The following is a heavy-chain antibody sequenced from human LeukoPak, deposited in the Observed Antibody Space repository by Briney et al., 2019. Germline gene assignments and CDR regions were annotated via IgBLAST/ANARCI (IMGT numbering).Heavy chain of an antibody. Sequence: GGSLRLSCAASGFTFSSYAMHWVRQAPGKGLEWVSAISGAGVTIFYADSVKGRFTISRDNSRNTLYLQMNSLRAEDTAVYYCAKGTSMNTFFDYWGQGTLVTVSS. CDR2: ISGAGVTI. J-gene: IGHJ4*02. D-gene: IGHD2/OR15-2a*01. V-gene: IGHV3-23*01. CDR1: GFTFSSYA. CDR3: AKGTSMNTFFDY.